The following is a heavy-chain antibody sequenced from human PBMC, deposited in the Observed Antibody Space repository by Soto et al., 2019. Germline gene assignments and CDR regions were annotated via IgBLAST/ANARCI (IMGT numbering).Heavy chain of an antibody. V-gene: IGHV4-34*01. CDR2: INHSGST. CDR1: GGSFSGYY. D-gene: IGHD3-3*01. Sequence: PSETLSLTCAVYGGSFSGYYWSWIRQPPGKGLEWIGEINHSGSTNYNPSLKSRVTISVDTSKNQFSLKLSSVTAADTAVYYCARSSFWSGYYHHYYYMDVWGKGTTVTVSS. CDR3: ARSSFWSGYYHHYYYMDV. J-gene: IGHJ6*03.